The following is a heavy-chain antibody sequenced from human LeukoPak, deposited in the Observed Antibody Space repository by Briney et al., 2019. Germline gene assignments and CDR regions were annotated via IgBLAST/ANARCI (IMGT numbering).Heavy chain of an antibody. D-gene: IGHD6-19*01. V-gene: IGHV4-61*02. CDR3: ARDEVAGRFDY. Sequence: PSQTLSLTCTVSGGSISSGSYYWSWIRQPAEKGLEWIGRIYTSGSSNYNPSLKSRVTISVDTSKNQFSLKLSSVTAADTAVYYCARDEVAGRFDYWGQGTLVTVSS. CDR2: IYTSGSS. CDR1: GGSISSGSYY. J-gene: IGHJ4*02.